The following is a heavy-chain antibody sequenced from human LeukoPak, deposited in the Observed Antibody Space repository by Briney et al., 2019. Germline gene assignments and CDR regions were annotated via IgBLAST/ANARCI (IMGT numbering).Heavy chain of an antibody. CDR2: IIPIFGTA. V-gene: IGHV1-69*01. D-gene: IGHD2-15*01. J-gene: IGHJ5*02. CDR3: ARGVAAKSNWFDP. CDR1: GGTFSSYA. Sequence: KISCQGSGGTFSSYAISWVRQAPGQGLEWMGGIIPIFGTANYAQKFQGRVTITADESTSTAYMELSSLRSEDTAVYYCARGVAAKSNWFDPWGQGTLVTVSS.